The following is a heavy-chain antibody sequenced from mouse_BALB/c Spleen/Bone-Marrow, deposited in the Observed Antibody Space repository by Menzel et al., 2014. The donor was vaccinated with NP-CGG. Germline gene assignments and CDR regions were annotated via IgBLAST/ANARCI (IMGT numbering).Heavy chain of an antibody. Sequence: EVKVEESGPSLVKPSQTLSLTCSVTGDSITSGYWNWIRKFPGNKLEYMGYISYSGSTYYNPSLKSRISITRDTSKNQYYLQLISVTTEDTATFYCARYKGFHWGMDYWGQGTSVTVSS. CDR2: ISYSGST. J-gene: IGHJ4*01. V-gene: IGHV3-8*02. D-gene: IGHD1-2*01. CDR3: ARYKGFHWGMDY. CDR1: GDSITSGY.